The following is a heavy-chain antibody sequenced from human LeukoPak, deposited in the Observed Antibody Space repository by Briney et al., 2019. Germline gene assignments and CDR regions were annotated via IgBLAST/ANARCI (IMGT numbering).Heavy chain of an antibody. CDR3: ARDVHGDYGSGWFDP. CDR1: GGTSNNSA. J-gene: IGHJ5*02. D-gene: IGHD4-17*01. Sequence: ASVKVSCKTSGGTSNNSAISWVRQAPGQGLEWLGGIMPLFGTAGYAQKFQGRVTITKDESTRTVYLELTSLTSDDTAVYYCARDVHGDYGSGWFDPWSQGTLVSVSS. CDR2: IMPLFGTA. V-gene: IGHV1-69*05.